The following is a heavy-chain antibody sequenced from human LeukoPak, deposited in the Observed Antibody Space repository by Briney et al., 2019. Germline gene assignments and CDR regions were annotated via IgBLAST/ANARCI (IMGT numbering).Heavy chain of an antibody. J-gene: IGHJ6*03. Sequence: GGSLRLSCAASGFTFDDYAMHWVRQAPGKGLEWVSLITGGADSTYYADSVKGRFTISRDNSKNSLYLQMNSLRTEDTALYYSAKAHGSGNYYFYYMDIWGKGTTVTVSS. CDR1: GFTFDDYA. V-gene: IGHV3-43*02. CDR3: AKAHGSGNYYFYYMDI. CDR2: ITGGADST. D-gene: IGHD3-10*01.